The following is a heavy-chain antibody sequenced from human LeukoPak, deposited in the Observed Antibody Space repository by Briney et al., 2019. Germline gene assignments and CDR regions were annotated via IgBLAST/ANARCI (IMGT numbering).Heavy chain of an antibody. D-gene: IGHD4-23*01. V-gene: IGHV3-23*01. CDR2: ITGSSGTT. CDR3: AKDWHGSGYSHFDY. Sequence: GGSLRLSCAASGFSFGSYALSWVRQAPGKGLEWISAITGSSGTTYYAESVKGRFTISRDNSKDILYLQMTDLSIEDTAVYYCAKDWHGSGYSHFDYWGQGTLVTVSS. CDR1: GFSFGSYA. J-gene: IGHJ4*02.